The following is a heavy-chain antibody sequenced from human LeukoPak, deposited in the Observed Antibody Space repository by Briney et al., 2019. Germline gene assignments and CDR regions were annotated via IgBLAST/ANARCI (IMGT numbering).Heavy chain of an antibody. V-gene: IGHV3-43D*04. J-gene: IGHJ6*04. D-gene: IGHD6-13*01. CDR2: ISWDGGST. CDR1: GLTFSKSW. Sequence: GGSLRLSCAASGLTFSKSWMHWVRQAPGKGLEWVSLISWDGGSTYYADSVKGRFTISRDNSKNSLYLQMNSLRAEDTALYYCAKDRVAAAVDYYYYNGMDVWGKGTTVTVSS. CDR3: AKDRVAAAVDYYYYNGMDV.